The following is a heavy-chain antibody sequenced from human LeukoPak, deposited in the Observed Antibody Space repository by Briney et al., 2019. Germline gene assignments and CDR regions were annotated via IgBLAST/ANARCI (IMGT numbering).Heavy chain of an antibody. D-gene: IGHD3-9*01. CDR3: AKDNDYDILTGPPDY. CDR1: GFTFSSYA. Sequence: PGGSLRLSCAASGFTFSSYAMSWVRQAPGKGLEWVSAISGSGGSTYYADSVKGRFTISRDNSKNTLYLQMNNLRAEDTAVYYCAKDNDYDILTGPPDYWGQGTLVTVSS. J-gene: IGHJ4*02. V-gene: IGHV3-23*01. CDR2: ISGSGGST.